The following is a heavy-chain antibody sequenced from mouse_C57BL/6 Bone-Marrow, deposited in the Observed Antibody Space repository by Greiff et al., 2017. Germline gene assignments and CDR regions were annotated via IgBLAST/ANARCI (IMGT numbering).Heavy chain of an antibody. CDR2: ISNLAYSI. CDR1: GFTFSDYG. Sequence: EVKLVESGGGLVQPGGSLKLSCAASGFTFSDYGMAWVRQAPRKGPEWVAFISNLAYSIYYADTVTGRFTISRENAKNTLYLEMSSLRSEDTAMYYCARQGGYGSSRYAMDYWGQGTSVTVSS. CDR3: ARQGGYGSSRYAMDY. V-gene: IGHV5-15*01. D-gene: IGHD1-1*01. J-gene: IGHJ4*01.